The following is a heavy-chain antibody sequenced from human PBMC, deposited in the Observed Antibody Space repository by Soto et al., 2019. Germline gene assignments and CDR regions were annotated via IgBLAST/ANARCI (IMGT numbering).Heavy chain of an antibody. Sequence: ASVKVSCKASGYTFTTYYIHWVRQAPGQGLEWMGWMNPSSGNTGYAQKFQGRVTMTRNTSISTAYMELSSLRSEDTAMYYCAIQDWSGGSEIDYWGQGTLVTVSS. D-gene: IGHD2-15*01. CDR1: GYTFTTYY. J-gene: IGHJ4*02. V-gene: IGHV1-8*02. CDR3: AIQDWSGGSEIDY. CDR2: MNPSSGNT.